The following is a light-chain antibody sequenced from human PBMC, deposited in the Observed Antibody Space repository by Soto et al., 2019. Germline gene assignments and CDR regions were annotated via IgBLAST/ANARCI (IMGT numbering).Light chain of an antibody. J-gene: IGKJ1*01. CDR1: QNIYSN. V-gene: IGKV3-15*01. CDR3: LRYHNLWA. CDR2: RAS. Sequence: KVISQCPANLYVYPGERATLSCRASQNIYSNIAWYQQRPGQAPRLLIYRASTRATGVPARFSGSGSGTEFTLTISILQSEDFTVYSCLRYHNLWAFGQGT.